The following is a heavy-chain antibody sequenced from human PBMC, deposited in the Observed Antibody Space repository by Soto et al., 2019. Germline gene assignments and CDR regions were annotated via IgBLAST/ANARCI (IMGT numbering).Heavy chain of an antibody. CDR3: ARPTGGHDAGGNYMDV. V-gene: IGHV1-69*02. CDR2: IIPIVGLT. CDR1: GGSLSSYP. D-gene: IGHD2-8*02. Sequence: QVQLLPSGSEVKKPGSSVKVSCRASGGSLSSYPVTWVRQAPGQGLEWMGRIIPIVGLTNYAQKFQGRVTITADKSTSTAYMELSSLRSDDTAVYYCARPTGGHDAGGNYMDVWGKGTTVIVSS. J-gene: IGHJ6*03.